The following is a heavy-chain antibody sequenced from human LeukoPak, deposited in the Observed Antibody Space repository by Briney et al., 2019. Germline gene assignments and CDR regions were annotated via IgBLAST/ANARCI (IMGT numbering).Heavy chain of an antibody. CDR3: ARENYGTLGGTDV. CDR2: IKQDGSEK. D-gene: IGHD1-7*01. V-gene: IGHV3-7*01. CDR1: GFTFSIYW. J-gene: IGHJ6*02. Sequence: GGSLRLSCAASGFTFSIYWMSWVRQAPGKGLEWVANIKQDGSEKYYVDSVRGRFTISRDNAKNSLYLQMNSLRAEDTAVYYCARENYGTLGGTDVWGQGTTVTVSS.